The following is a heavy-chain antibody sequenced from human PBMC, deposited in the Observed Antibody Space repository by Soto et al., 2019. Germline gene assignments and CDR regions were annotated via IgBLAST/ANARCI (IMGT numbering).Heavy chain of an antibody. CDR2: IYTGGTT. Sequence: EVQLVESGGALIQPGGCLRLSCAASGFTVSSNYMSWVRQAPGKGLEWVSVIYTGGTTSYADSVKGRFTISRDNSKYTVYLQMDSLRAEDTAVYYCARDLGRDSNQHWGQGTLVTVSS. D-gene: IGHD4-4*01. CDR1: GFTVSSNY. J-gene: IGHJ1*01. V-gene: IGHV3-53*01. CDR3: ARDLGRDSNQH.